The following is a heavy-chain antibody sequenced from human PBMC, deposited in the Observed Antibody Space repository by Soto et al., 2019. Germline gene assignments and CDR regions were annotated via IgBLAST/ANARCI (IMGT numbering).Heavy chain of an antibody. D-gene: IGHD2-2*01. J-gene: IGHJ4*02. CDR2: ISAYNGNT. CDR1: GYTFTSYG. Sequence: ASVKVSCKASGYTFTSYGISWVRQAPGQGLEWMGWISAYNGNTNYAQKNQGRVNMTTDTSTSTAYMELRNMRTDDKAVYYCARDRYCSSTSCYAAKRNDYWGQGTLVTVSS. CDR3: ARDRYCSSTSCYAAKRNDY. V-gene: IGHV1-18*01.